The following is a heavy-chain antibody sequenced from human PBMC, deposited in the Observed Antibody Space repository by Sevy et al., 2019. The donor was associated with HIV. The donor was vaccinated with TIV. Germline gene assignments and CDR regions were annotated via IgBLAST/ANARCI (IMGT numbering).Heavy chain of an antibody. CDR3: ARDKMGESFDI. CDR2: ITTSGGTI. CDR1: GFTFSSYD. Sequence: GGSLRLSCAASGFTFSSYDMNWVRQAPGKGLEWVSFITTSGGTIYYADSVKGRFTVSRDSAKNSLYLQMNSLRVEDTAVYYCARDKMGESFDIWGQGTMVTVSS. J-gene: IGHJ3*02. D-gene: IGHD3-16*01. V-gene: IGHV3-48*01.